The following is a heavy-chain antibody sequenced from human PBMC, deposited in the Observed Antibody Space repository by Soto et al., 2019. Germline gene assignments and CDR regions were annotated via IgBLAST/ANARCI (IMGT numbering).Heavy chain of an antibody. CDR3: ARVGGINWFDP. J-gene: IGHJ5*02. CDR1: GGSISSGGYY. V-gene: IGHV4-31*03. D-gene: IGHD1-20*01. Sequence: SETLSLTCNVSGGSISSGGYYWTWIRQSPGKGLEWIGEVFRSGDTNYNPSLKSRVTISVDTSKNQFSLKLSSVTAADTAVYYCARVGGINWFDPWGQGTLVTAPQ. CDR2: VFRSGDT.